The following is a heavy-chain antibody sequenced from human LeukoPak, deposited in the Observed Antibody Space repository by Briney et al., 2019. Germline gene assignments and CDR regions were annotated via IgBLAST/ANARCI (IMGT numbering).Heavy chain of an antibody. V-gene: IGHV3-23*01. CDR1: GFTFSSYA. CDR2: ISGSGGST. J-gene: IGHJ3*02. CDR3: AKHRYGSGSYYTGAAFDI. Sequence: GGSLRLSCAASGFTFSSYAMSWVRQAPGKGLEWVSAISGSGGSTYYADSVKGRFTISRDNSKNTLYLQMNSLRAEDTAVHYCAKHRYGSGSYYTGAAFDIWGQGTMVTVSS. D-gene: IGHD3-10*01.